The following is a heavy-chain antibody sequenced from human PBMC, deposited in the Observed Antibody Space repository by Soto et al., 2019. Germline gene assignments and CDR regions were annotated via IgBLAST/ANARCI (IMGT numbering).Heavy chain of an antibody. J-gene: IGHJ5*02. CDR2: INAHSGGT. CDR3: AKDLTRQLAYWLDP. D-gene: IGHD6-6*01. V-gene: IGHV1-2*02. CDR1: GFSFTVYY. Sequence: ASVKVSCKASGFSFTVYYIHCLRQSPGQGLEWMGWINAHSGGTEYAQKFQGRVTLTRDTSIATAYLTLTSLTSDDTALYYCAKDLTRQLAYWLDPWGQGTQVTVPS.